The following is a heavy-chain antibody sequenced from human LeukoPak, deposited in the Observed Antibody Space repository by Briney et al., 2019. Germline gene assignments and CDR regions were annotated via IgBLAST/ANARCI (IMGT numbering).Heavy chain of an antibody. CDR2: IKQDGSEK. D-gene: IGHD7-27*01. V-gene: IGHV3-7*04. J-gene: IGHJ4*02. CDR3: GRFTRSGDSVY. CDR1: GFTFSSYW. Sequence: GGSLRLSCAASGFTFSSYWMSWVRQAPGKGLEWVANIKQDGSEKQYVDSVKGRFAISRDNAENPLYLQMNSLKAEDTAVYYCGRFTRSGDSVYWGQGTLVTVSS.